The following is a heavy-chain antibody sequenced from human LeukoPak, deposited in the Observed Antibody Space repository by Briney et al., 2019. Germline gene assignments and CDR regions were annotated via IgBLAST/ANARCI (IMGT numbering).Heavy chain of an antibody. J-gene: IGHJ4*02. Sequence: PSETLSLTCAVYGGSFSGYYWSWLRQPPGKGLEWIGEINHSGSTNYNPSLTSQVTISLDTSKNQFSLKLSSVTAADTAVYYCAREEMGGIDYWGQGTLVTVSS. CDR1: GGSFSGYY. V-gene: IGHV4-34*01. CDR3: AREEMGGIDY. CDR2: INHSGST. D-gene: IGHD5-24*01.